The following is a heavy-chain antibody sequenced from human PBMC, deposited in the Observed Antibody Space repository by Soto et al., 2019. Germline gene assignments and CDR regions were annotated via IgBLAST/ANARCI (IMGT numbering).Heavy chain of an antibody. J-gene: IGHJ4*02. D-gene: IGHD5-18*01. CDR2: INTGNGNT. CDR1: GYTFTLYT. Sequence: QVQIVQSGAEVKKPGASVKVSCKTSGYTFTLYTIHWVRQAPGQRLEWMGWINTGNGNTKYSQRCQGRGTMSRDTSTSTAYMELSSLTSEDTAVYYCAKLGGGYIFGPYLDYWGQGTLVTVSS. V-gene: IGHV1-3*04. CDR3: AKLGGGYIFGPYLDY.